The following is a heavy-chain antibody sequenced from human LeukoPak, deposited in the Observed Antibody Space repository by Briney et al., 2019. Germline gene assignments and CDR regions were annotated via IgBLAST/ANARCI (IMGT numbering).Heavy chain of an antibody. CDR2: INHSGST. Sequence: SETLSLTCAVYGGSFSGYYWSWIRQPPGKGLEWIGEINHSGSTNYNPSLKSRVTISVDTSKNQFSLKLSSVTAADTAVYYCARSWGYGSGSYYCDYWGQGTLVTVSS. V-gene: IGHV4-34*01. CDR3: ARSWGYGSGSYYCDY. CDR1: GGSFSGYY. D-gene: IGHD3-10*01. J-gene: IGHJ4*02.